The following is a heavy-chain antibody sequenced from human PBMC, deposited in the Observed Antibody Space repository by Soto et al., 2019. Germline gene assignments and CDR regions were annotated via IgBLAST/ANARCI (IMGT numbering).Heavy chain of an antibody. CDR1: GFTFSRYA. CDR3: ARDVGDYESYYYGMDV. D-gene: IGHD4-17*01. V-gene: IGHV3-30*01. Sequence: QVQLVESGGGVVQPGRSLRLSCAASGFTFSRYAIHWVRQAPGKGLEWVAVVSYDGSDKFYADPVKGRFTISRDNSENTLYLQMNSLKPEDTAVYYCARDVGDYESYYYGMDVWGQGTTVTVSS. J-gene: IGHJ6*02. CDR2: VSYDGSDK.